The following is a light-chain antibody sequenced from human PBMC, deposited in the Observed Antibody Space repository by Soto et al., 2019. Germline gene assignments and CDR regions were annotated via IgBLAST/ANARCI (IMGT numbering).Light chain of an antibody. Sequence: QPVLTQPPSVSAAPGQQVTISCSGSSSNIGDNYVSWYQHLPGTAPKLVVYDNDRRPSGIPGRFSGSKSGTSATLVITGLQTGDEADYYCGTWDDRLDGNYVFGTGTKLTVL. V-gene: IGLV1-51*01. CDR1: SSNIGDNY. CDR2: DND. CDR3: GTWDDRLDGNYV. J-gene: IGLJ1*01.